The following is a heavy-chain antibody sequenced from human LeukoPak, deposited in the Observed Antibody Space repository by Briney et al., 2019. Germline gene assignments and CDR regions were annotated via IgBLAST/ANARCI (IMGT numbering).Heavy chain of an antibody. V-gene: IGHV1-18*01. J-gene: IGHJ4*02. D-gene: IGHD3-22*01. CDR3: ARVLQSYYDSTGYYGDY. CDR1: VYTFTSYY. CDR2: ISAYKGNT. Sequence: ASVKVSCKPSVYTFTSYYISWVRQAPGRGGEGGGWISAYKGNTNNAQNLQRRATMTTDTSTSTAYMELRSLRSDDTAVYYCARVLQSYYDSTGYYGDYWGQGTLVTVSS.